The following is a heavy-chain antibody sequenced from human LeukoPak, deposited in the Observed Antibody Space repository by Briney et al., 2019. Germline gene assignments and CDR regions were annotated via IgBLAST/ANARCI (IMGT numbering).Heavy chain of an antibody. CDR1: GFTFSSYS. V-gene: IGHV3-7*03. J-gene: IGHJ6*02. CDR3: AKDFSRDGYGVDYGMDV. D-gene: IGHD5-24*01. CDR2: IKQDGSEK. Sequence: PGGSLRLSCAASGFTFSSYSMTWVRQAPGKGLEWVAKIKQDGSEKYYVDSVKGRFTISRDNAKNSLYLQMNSLRAEDTALYYCAKDFSRDGYGVDYGMDVWGQGTTVTVSS.